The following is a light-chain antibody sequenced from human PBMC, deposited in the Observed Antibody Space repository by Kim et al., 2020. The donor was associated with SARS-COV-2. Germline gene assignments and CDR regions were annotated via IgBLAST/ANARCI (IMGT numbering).Light chain of an antibody. J-gene: IGLJ3*02. CDR2: DVT. CDR1: SSDVGTDSY. Sequence: GQSITISCTGTSSDVGTDSYVSWYQQKSGKAPKLMIFDVTKRPSGVSDRFSGSKSGNTASLTISGLQAEDEADYFCSSHTTSKTLVFGGGTQLTVL. CDR3: SSHTTSKTLV. V-gene: IGLV2-14*03.